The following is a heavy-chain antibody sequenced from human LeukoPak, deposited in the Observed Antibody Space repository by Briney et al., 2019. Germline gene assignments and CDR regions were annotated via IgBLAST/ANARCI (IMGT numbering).Heavy chain of an antibody. CDR2: IWYGGSNK. V-gene: IGHV3-33*01. Sequence: GGSLRLSCAASGFTFSSYGMHWVRQAPGKGLEWVAVIWYGGSNKYYADSVKGRFTISRDNSKNTLYLQMNSLRAEDTAVYYCAGSHYDFWSGYPPYYYYYYMDVWGKGTTVTVSS. CDR3: AGSHYDFWSGYPPYYYYYYMDV. CDR1: GFTFSSYG. J-gene: IGHJ6*03. D-gene: IGHD3-3*01.